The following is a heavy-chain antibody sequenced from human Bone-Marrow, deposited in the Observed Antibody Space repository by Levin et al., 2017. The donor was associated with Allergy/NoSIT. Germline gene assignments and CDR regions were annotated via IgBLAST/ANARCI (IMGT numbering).Heavy chain of an antibody. CDR3: ARGGGYSYGAH. J-gene: IGHJ4*02. Sequence: GGSLRLSCAASGFTFSRYTLHWVRQAPGKGLEWVAVISHDATNKYYADSVEGRFTISRDNSKNTLFLQMDSLRTEDTALYYCARGGGYSYGAHWGQGTLVIVSS. V-gene: IGHV3-30-3*01. D-gene: IGHD5-12*01. CDR2: ISHDATNK. CDR1: GFTFSRYT.